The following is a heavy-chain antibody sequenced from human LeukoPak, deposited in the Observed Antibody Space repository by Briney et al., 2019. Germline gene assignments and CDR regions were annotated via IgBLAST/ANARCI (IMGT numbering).Heavy chain of an antibody. CDR2: TRDKRRGYTT. J-gene: IGHJ3*02. CDR1: GVTLSDHH. V-gene: IGHV3-72*01. CDR3: ARDGGEGDESAFDI. D-gene: IGHD3-16*01. Sequence: GGSLRLSCAASGVTLSDHHMDWVRQAPGKGLEWVGRTRDKRRGYTTEYAASVKGRFTISRDDSKTSVFLQMNSLRTEDTAVYCCARDGGEGDESAFDIWGQGTVVTVSS.